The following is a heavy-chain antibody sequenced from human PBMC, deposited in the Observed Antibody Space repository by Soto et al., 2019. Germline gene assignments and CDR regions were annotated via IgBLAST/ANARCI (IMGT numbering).Heavy chain of an antibody. J-gene: IGHJ4*02. Sequence: PSETLSLTCAVSGGSLSNYYWSWIRQPPGKGLEWIGEIYHSGSTNYNPSLKSRVTISVDTSKNQFSLHLNSVTPEDTAVYYCAREFPYYVSSDSYLDYWGQGALVTVSS. V-gene: IGHV4-34*01. CDR1: GGSLSNYY. CDR3: AREFPYYVSSDSYLDY. CDR2: IYHSGST. D-gene: IGHD3-16*01.